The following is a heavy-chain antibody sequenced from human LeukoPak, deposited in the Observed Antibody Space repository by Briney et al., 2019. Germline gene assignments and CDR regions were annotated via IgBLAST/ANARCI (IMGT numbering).Heavy chain of an antibody. Sequence: SETLSLTCTVSGGSISSYYWSWIRQPPGKGLEWIGYIYYSGSTNYNPSLKSRVTISVDTSKNQFSLKLSSVTAADTAVYYCARHTRGDDAFDIWGQGTMVTASS. V-gene: IGHV4-59*01. D-gene: IGHD3-10*01. CDR3: ARHTRGDDAFDI. CDR1: GGSISSYY. CDR2: IYYSGST. J-gene: IGHJ3*02.